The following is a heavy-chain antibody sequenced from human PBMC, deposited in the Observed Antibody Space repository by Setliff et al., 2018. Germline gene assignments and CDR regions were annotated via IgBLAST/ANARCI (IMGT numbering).Heavy chain of an antibody. D-gene: IGHD6-19*01. V-gene: IGHV4-61*09. CDR1: GGSISSGIYY. Sequence: PSETLSLTCTVSGGSISSGIYYWSWIRQPAGKGLEWIGQIYTTVSANSVSTNYNPSLKSRVTISVDTSKNQFSLKLSSVTAADTAAYYCARATSGWYSAYYTFDIWGQGTMVTVSS. CDR2: IYTTVSANSVST. J-gene: IGHJ3*02. CDR3: ARATSGWYSAYYTFDI.